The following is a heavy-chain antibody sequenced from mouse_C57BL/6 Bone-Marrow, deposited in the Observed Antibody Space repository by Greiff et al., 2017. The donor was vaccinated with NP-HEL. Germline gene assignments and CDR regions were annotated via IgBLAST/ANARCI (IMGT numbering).Heavy chain of an antibody. CDR1: GYTFTSYW. Sequence: VKLQQPGAELVKPGASVKLSCKASGYTFTSYWMHWVKQRPGQGLEWIGMIHPNSGSTNYNEKFKSKATLTVDKSSSTAYMQLSSLTSEDSAVYYCARSLVLQTYWYFDVWGTGTTVTVSS. J-gene: IGHJ1*03. CDR2: IHPNSGST. V-gene: IGHV1-64*01. D-gene: IGHD1-1*01. CDR3: ARSLVLQTYWYFDV.